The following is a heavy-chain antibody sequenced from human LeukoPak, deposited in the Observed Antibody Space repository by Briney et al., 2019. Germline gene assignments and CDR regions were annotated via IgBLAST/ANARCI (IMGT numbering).Heavy chain of an antibody. D-gene: IGHD3-22*01. CDR1: GFTFSSYG. V-gene: IGHV3-30*02. J-gene: IGHJ4*02. Sequence: GGSLRLSCAASGFTFSSYGMHWVRQAPGKGLEWVAFIRYDGSNKYYADSVKGRFTISRDNSKNTLYLQMNSLRAEDTAVYYCARDRTYYDSSGYRNNFDYWGQGTLVTVSS. CDR2: IRYDGSNK. CDR3: ARDRTYYDSSGYRNNFDY.